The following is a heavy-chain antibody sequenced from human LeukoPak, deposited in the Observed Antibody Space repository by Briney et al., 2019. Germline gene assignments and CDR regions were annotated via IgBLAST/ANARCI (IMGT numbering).Heavy chain of an antibody. V-gene: IGHV3-23*01. J-gene: IGHJ4*02. CDR1: GFTFSSYA. Sequence: GGSLRLSCAASGFTFSSYAMSWVRQTPGKGLEWVSALSGSGGSTYYADSVKGRFTISRDNSKNTLYLQMNSLRAEDTAVYYCAKPIRLSHRNYYGSGSYYAPFDYWGQGTLVTVSS. D-gene: IGHD3-10*01. CDR2: LSGSGGST. CDR3: AKPIRLSHRNYYGSGSYYAPFDY.